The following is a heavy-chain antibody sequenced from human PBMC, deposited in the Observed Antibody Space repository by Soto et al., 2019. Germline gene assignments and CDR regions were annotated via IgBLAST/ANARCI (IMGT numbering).Heavy chain of an antibody. CDR1: GFTFSSYA. D-gene: IGHD3-22*01. CDR3: AKEWKYYDSSGYFSRYFQH. Sequence: PGGSLRLSCAASGFTFSSYAMSWVRQAPGKGLEWVSAISGSGGSTYYADSVKGRFTISRDNSKNTLYLQMHSLRAEDTAVYYCAKEWKYYDSSGYFSRYFQHWGQGTLVTVSS. V-gene: IGHV3-23*01. CDR2: ISGSGGST. J-gene: IGHJ1*01.